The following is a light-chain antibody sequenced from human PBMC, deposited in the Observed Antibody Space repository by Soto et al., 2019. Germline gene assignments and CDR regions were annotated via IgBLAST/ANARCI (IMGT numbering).Light chain of an antibody. J-gene: IGLJ1*01. CDR3: SSYTSSSTYV. V-gene: IGLV2-14*03. Sequence: QSVLTQPASVSGSPGQSITISCTGTSSDVGGYNYVSWYQHHPGKAPKIMIYDVSNRPSGVSNRCSGSKSGNTASLTISVLQSAYEADYYCSSYTSSSTYVFGTGTKVTVL. CDR1: SSDVGGYNY. CDR2: DVS.